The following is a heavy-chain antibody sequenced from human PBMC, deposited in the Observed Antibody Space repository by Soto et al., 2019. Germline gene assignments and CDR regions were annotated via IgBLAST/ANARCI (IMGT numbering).Heavy chain of an antibody. D-gene: IGHD6-13*01. V-gene: IGHV1-69*05. Sequence: SVKVSCKASGGTFSSYAISWVRQAPGQGLEWMGGIIAIFGTANYAQKLQGRVTMTTDKSTSTAYMELSSLRSDDTAVYYCAREAAAGTLDYWGQGTLVTVSS. J-gene: IGHJ4*02. CDR3: AREAAAGTLDY. CDR1: GGTFSSYA. CDR2: IIAIFGTA.